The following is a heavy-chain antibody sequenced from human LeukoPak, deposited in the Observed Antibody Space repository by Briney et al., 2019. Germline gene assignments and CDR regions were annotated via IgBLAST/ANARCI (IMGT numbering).Heavy chain of an antibody. D-gene: IGHD2-15*01. CDR1: GYTFTGYY. J-gene: IGHJ3*02. CDR3: ARSQPALRVVVAANDAFDI. V-gene: IGHV1-2*02. Sequence: GASVKVSCKASGYTFTGYYMHWVRQAPGQGLEWMGWINPNSGGTNYAQKFQGRVTMTRDTSISTAYMELSRLRFDDTAVYYCARSQPALRVVVAANDAFDIWGQGTMVTVSS. CDR2: INPNSGGT.